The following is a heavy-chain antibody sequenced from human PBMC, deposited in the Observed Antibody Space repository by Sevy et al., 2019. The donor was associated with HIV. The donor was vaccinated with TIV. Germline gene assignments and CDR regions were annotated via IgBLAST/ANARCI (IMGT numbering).Heavy chain of an antibody. D-gene: IGHD4-17*01. CDR3: AKDGHDYGDFYFNY. CDR1: GFTFSGYA. CDR2: IIGSGGRT. J-gene: IGHJ4*02. V-gene: IGHV3-23*01. Sequence: GGSLRLSCAASGFTFSGYAMSWVRQSPGKGLEWVSCIIGSGGRTYYAESVKGRFTISRDNAKNTLYLQMNNLRAEDTAVYYCAKDGHDYGDFYFNYWGQGTLVTVSS.